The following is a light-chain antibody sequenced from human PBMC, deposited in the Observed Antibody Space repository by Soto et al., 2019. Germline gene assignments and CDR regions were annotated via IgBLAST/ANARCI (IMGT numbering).Light chain of an antibody. Sequence: QSVLTQPPSVSAAAGQTVTISCSGSSSNIGKNYVSWYQQFPGTAPKLLIYDNNKRPSGIPDRFSASKSGTSATLDITGLQTGDEADYYCGTWDGSLSAGVFGGGTKLTVL. CDR3: GTWDGSLSAGV. CDR2: DNN. J-gene: IGLJ2*01. CDR1: SSNIGKNY. V-gene: IGLV1-51*01.